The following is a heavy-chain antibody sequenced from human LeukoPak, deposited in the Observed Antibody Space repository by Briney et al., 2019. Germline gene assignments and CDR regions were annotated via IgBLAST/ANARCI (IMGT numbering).Heavy chain of an antibody. V-gene: IGHV4-34*01. J-gene: IGHJ4*02. CDR1: GGSFSGYY. Sequence: PSETLSLTCAVYGGSFSGYYWSWIRQPPGKGLEWIGEINHSGSTNYNPSLKSRVTISVDTSKNQFSLKLSSVTAADTAVYYCARGSAVAGPHFDYWGQGTLVTVSS. D-gene: IGHD6-19*01. CDR2: INHSGST. CDR3: ARGSAVAGPHFDY.